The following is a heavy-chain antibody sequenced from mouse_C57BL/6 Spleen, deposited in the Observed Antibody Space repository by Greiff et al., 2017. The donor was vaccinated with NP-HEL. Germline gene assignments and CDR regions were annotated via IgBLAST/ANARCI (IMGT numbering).Heavy chain of an antibody. CDR3: ARGDYGSRAMDY. V-gene: IGHV1-61*01. J-gene: IGHJ4*01. D-gene: IGHD1-1*01. CDR1: GYTFTSYW. CDR2: IYPSDSET. Sequence: QVQLQQPGAALVRPGSSVKLSCKASGYTFTSYWMDWVKQRPGQGLEWIGNIYPSDSETHYNQKFKDKSTLTVDNSSSTAYMQLSSLTSVDSAVYYCARGDYGSRAMDYWGQGTSVTVSS.